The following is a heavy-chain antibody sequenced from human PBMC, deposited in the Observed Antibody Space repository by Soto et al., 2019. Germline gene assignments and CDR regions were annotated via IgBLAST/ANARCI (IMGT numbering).Heavy chain of an antibody. D-gene: IGHD3-3*01. V-gene: IGHV3-11*06. CDR2: ISSSSSYT. CDR1: GFTFSDYY. J-gene: IGHJ6*02. Sequence: GSLRLSCAASGFTFSDYYMSWIRQAPGKGLEWVSYISSSSSYTNYADSVKGRFTISRDNAKNSLYLQMNSLRAEDTAVYYCARAYDLWSGYYIYYYYYGMDVWGQGTTVTVSS. CDR3: ARAYDLWSGYYIYYYYYGMDV.